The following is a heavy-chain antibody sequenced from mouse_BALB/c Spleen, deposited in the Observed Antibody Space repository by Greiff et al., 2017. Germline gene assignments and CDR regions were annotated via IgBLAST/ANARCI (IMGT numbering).Heavy chain of an antibody. CDR1: GYTFTDYE. CDR2: IDPETGGT. CDR3: TRGYGSSYFDY. J-gene: IGHJ2*01. Sequence: QVQLQQSGAELVRPGASVTLSCKASGYTFTDYEMHWVKQTPVHGLEWIGAIDPETGGTAYNQKFKGKATLTADKSSSTAYMELRSLTSEDSAVYYCTRGYGSSYFDYWGQGTTLTVSS. V-gene: IGHV1-15*01. D-gene: IGHD1-1*01.